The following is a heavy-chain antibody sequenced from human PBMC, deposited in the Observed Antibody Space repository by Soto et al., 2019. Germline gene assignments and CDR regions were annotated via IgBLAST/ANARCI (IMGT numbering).Heavy chain of an antibody. D-gene: IGHD3-3*01. CDR1: GFTFSSYG. J-gene: IGHJ4*02. CDR2: ISYDGSNK. V-gene: IGHV3-30*18. CDR3: AKAHQANDFWSGSFDY. Sequence: GGSLRLSCAASGFTFSSYGMHWVRQAPGKGLEWVAVISYDGSNKYYADSVKGRFTISRDNSKNTLYLQMNSLRAEDTAVYYCAKAHQANDFWSGSFDYWGQGTLVTSPQ.